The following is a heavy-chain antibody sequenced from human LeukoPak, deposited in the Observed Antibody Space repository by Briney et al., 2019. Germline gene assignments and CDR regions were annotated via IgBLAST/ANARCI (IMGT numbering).Heavy chain of an antibody. V-gene: IGHV3-11*04. Sequence: GGSLRLSCAASGFSFSDSYVSWIRQAPGKGLQWVSYISTRGRTINYGDSVKGRFTISRDNAKNSLYLQMNSLRAEDTAVYYCARVSGDYFVSWGQGTLVTVSS. J-gene: IGHJ4*02. CDR3: ARVSGDYFVS. CDR1: GFSFSDSY. CDR2: ISTRGRTI. D-gene: IGHD2-21*01.